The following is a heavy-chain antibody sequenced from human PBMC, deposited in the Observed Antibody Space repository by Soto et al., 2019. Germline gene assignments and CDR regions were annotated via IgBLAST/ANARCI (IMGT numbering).Heavy chain of an antibody. Sequence: EVQLLESGGDLVQPGGSLRLSCAASGFTFTKYAMGWVRQAPGKGLEWVSGIGGSGGGAKYADSVKGRFTISRDSSKSTLYMQMNSLRVEDTAVYYCAKDFRAAAMIGHESWGQGTLVTVSS. V-gene: IGHV3-23*01. J-gene: IGHJ4*02. D-gene: IGHD2-2*01. CDR1: GFTFTKYA. CDR3: AKDFRAAAMIGHES. CDR2: IGGSGGGA.